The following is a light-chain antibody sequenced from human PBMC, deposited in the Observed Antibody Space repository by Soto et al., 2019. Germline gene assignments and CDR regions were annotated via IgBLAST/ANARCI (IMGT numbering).Light chain of an antibody. CDR2: GAS. Sequence: EVGVTRSPATGSVSPGERARLSCKASQSVSSNLAWYQQKPGQAPRLLIYGASTRATGIPARFSGSGSGTEFTLTTSSLQSADFAAYQCKEYNNWRRRMFGPGTKVDIK. V-gene: IGKV3-15*01. CDR3: KEYNNWRRRM. CDR1: QSVSSN. J-gene: IGKJ1*01.